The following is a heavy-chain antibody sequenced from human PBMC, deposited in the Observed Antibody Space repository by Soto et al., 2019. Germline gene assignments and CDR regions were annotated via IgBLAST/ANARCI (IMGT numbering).Heavy chain of an antibody. CDR1: GGSISSGGYY. Sequence: QVQLQESGPGLVKPSQTLSLTCTVSGGSISSGGYYWSWIRQHPGKGVEWIGYIYYSGSPYYKPSLNSLVTISVDTSKNQFSLKLSSVTAVDTAVYDCARAYCSGYMDVWGQGHTVTVSS. D-gene: IGHD3-10*01. CDR2: IYYSGSP. V-gene: IGHV4-31*01. J-gene: IGHJ6*02. CDR3: ARAYCSGYMDV.